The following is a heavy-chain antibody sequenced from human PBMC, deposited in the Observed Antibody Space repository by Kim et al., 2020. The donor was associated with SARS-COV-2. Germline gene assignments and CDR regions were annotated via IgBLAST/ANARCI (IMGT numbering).Heavy chain of an antibody. D-gene: IGHD3-9*01. CDR1: GYYFYNNW. V-gene: IGHV5-51*01. CDR2: IYPADSDT. Sequence: GESLKISCEGFGYYFYNNWIAWVRQTPGKGLECMGVIYPADSDTKYSPSFQGQVTISADRSTDTAYLHWTTLKASDSGIYYCAILTFGSGHLDGSEIWGRGTTIIVSS. J-gene: IGHJ3*02. CDR3: AILTFGSGHLDGSEI.